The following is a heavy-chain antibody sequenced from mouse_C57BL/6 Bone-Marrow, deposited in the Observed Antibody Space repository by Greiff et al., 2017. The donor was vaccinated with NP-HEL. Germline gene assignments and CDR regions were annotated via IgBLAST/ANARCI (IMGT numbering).Heavy chain of an antibody. Sequence: EVQLQQSGPVLVKPGASVKMSCKASGYTFTDYYMNWVKQSHGKSLEWIGVINPYNGGTSYNQKFKGKATLTVDKSSSTAYMELNSLTSEDAAVYYCAPIYYDYDGVCWGQGTLVTVSA. CDR2: INPYNGGT. D-gene: IGHD2-4*01. CDR1: GYTFTDYY. J-gene: IGHJ3*01. CDR3: APIYYDYDGVC. V-gene: IGHV1-19*01.